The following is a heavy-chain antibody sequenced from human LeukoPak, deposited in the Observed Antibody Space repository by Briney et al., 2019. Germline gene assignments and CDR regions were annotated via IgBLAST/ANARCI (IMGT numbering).Heavy chain of an antibody. CDR2: IKQDGSEK. Sequence: TGGSLRLSCAASGFVYSAFWMSWVRQAPGKGLEWVANIKQDGSEKYYEDSVKGRFTISRDNARNTLFLQMDSLRAEDTAVYYCARESVRRISMRLKGFFDYWGRGTRVTVSS. D-gene: IGHD3-22*01. CDR1: GFVYSAFW. V-gene: IGHV3-7*01. CDR3: ARESVRRISMRLKGFFDY. J-gene: IGHJ4*02.